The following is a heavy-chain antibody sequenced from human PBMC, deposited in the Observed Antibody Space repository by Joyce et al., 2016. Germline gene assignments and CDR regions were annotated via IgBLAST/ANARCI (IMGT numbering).Heavy chain of an antibody. V-gene: IGHV4-4*02. D-gene: IGHD3-22*01. CDR1: SGSISGTSW. CDR3: AENGYYAIDH. J-gene: IGHJ4*02. Sequence: QVQLQESGPGLVKPSGTLSLTCAVSSGSISGTSWWSWVRQSPREGLEWIGEIYHSGSTNYNPSLKSRVTISVDKSKNQFSLKLSSVTAADTAVYYCAENGYYAIDHWGQGTLVTVSS. CDR2: IYHSGST.